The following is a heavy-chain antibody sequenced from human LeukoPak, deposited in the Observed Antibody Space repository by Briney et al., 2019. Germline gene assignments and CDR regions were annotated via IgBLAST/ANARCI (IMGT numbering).Heavy chain of an antibody. D-gene: IGHD2-15*01. Sequence: ASVKVSCKASGYTFTSYGFNWVRQAPGQGLEWMGWISAYNGNTNYAQKLQGRVTMTTDTSTSTAYMELRSLRSDDTAVYYCARDIYCSGGSCYSDFQHWGQGTLVTVSS. J-gene: IGHJ1*01. CDR2: ISAYNGNT. CDR1: GYTFTSYG. V-gene: IGHV1-18*01. CDR3: ARDIYCSGGSCYSDFQH.